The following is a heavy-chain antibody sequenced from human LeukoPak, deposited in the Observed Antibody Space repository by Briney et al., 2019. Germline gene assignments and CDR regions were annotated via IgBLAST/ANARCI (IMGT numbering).Heavy chain of an antibody. J-gene: IGHJ4*02. CDR2: IYYSGTT. CDR1: GGSISSSNYY. V-gene: IGHV4-39*07. CDR3: ARVGSGWYYFDY. Sequence: PSETLSLTCTVSGGSISSSNYYWGWIRQPPGKGLEWIGSIYYSGTTYYSSSLKSRVIISVDTSKNQFSLKLSSVTAADTAVYYCARVGSGWYYFDYWGQGTLVTVSS. D-gene: IGHD6-19*01.